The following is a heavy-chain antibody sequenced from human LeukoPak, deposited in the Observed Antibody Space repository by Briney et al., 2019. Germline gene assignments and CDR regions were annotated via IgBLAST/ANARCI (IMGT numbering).Heavy chain of an antibody. D-gene: IGHD6-13*01. J-gene: IGHJ4*02. Sequence: PGGSLRLSCAGSGFTFDDYGMSWVRQAPGKGLEWVSGITGSGDTTFYADSVKGRFTISRDNSDNTLYLQMNSLRAEDTALYYCAKDYSNIPAPANPLFDYWGQGTLVTVSS. CDR2: ITGSGDTT. V-gene: IGHV3-23*01. CDR3: AKDYSNIPAPANPLFDY. CDR1: GFTFDDYG.